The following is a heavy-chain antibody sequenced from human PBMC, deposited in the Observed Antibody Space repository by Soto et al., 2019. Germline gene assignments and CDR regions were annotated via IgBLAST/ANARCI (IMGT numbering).Heavy chain of an antibody. J-gene: IGHJ4*02. CDR3: ARDRRITMVRGPALYYFDY. CDR1: GGSISSGGYY. D-gene: IGHD3-10*01. CDR2: IYYSGST. V-gene: IGHV4-31*03. Sequence: QVQLQESGPGLVKPSQTLSLTCTVSGGSISSGGYYWSWIRQHPGKGLEWIGYIYYSGSTYYHPSLKSRVTISVATSKNQFSLKLSSVTAADTAVYYCARDRRITMVRGPALYYFDYWGQGTLVTVSS.